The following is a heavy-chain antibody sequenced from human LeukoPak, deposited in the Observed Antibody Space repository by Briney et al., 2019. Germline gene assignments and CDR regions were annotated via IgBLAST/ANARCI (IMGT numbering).Heavy chain of an antibody. J-gene: IGHJ3*02. D-gene: IGHD3-3*01. V-gene: IGHV1-46*03. CDR2: INPSGGST. Sequence: ASVKVSCKASGYTFTSYGISWVRQAPGQGLEWMGIINPSGGSTSYAQKFQGRVTMTRDTSTSTVYMELSSLRSEDTAVYYCARDSERYDFWSDIWGQGTMVTVSS. CDR3: ARDSERYDFWSDI. CDR1: GYTFTSYG.